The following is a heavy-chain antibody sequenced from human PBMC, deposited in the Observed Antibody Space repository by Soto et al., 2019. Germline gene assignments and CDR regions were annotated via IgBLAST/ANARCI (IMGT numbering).Heavy chain of an antibody. Sequence: QVQLVQSGAEVKKPGSSVKVSCKASGGIFNTYALSWVRQAPGQGLEWMGGIIPIFGTANYAQKFQGSVTITADESKNTTYMELSSQRSDDTAVYYCTRGTGMSHSWYADSWGQGTRVTVSS. V-gene: IGHV1-69*01. CDR1: GGIFNTYA. CDR3: TRGTGMSHSWYADS. CDR2: IIPIFGTA. J-gene: IGHJ5*02. D-gene: IGHD6-13*01.